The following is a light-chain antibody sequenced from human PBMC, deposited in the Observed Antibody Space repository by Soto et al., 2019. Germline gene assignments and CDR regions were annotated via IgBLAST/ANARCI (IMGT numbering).Light chain of an antibody. V-gene: IGLV1-44*01. CDR3: AAWDDSLNGVV. CDR2: SSN. J-gene: IGLJ2*01. Sequence: QSVLTQPPSASGTPGQRVTISCSGSTSNIGGHTVNWYQQLPGTAPKLLIYSSNQRPSGVLDRFSGSKSGTSASLAISGLQSEDEADYYCAAWDDSLNGVVFGGGTKLTVL. CDR1: TSNIGGHT.